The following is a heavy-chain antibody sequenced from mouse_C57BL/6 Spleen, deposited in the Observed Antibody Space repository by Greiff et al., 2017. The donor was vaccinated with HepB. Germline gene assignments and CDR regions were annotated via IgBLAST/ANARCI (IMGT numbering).Heavy chain of an antibody. CDR2: FYPGSGCI. J-gene: IGHJ3*01. CDR3: ARDEVPDGYYSPWFAY. V-gene: IGHV1-62-2*01. Sequence: VKLMESGAELVKPGASVKLSCKASGYTFTEYTIHWVKQRSGQGLEWIGWFYPGSGCIKYNEKFKDKATLTADKSSSTVYMELSSLTSEDSAVYFCARDEVPDGYYSPWFAYWGQGTLVTVSA. D-gene: IGHD2-3*01. CDR1: GYTFTEYT.